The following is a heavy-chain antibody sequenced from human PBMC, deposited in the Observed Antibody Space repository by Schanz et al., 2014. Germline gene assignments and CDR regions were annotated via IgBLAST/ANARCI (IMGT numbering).Heavy chain of an antibody. CDR3: ARARYGLEV. Sequence: QLVQSGSEFRKPGASVKVSCKASGYIFSSYAIHWVRQAPGQGLEWMGWINPTTGNPGYAQGFTGRFVFSFDTSVSTAYLQISGRKAEDSAVYYCARARYGLEVWGEGTTVTVSS. CDR2: INPTTGNP. J-gene: IGHJ6*04. CDR1: GYIFSSYA. V-gene: IGHV7-4-1*02.